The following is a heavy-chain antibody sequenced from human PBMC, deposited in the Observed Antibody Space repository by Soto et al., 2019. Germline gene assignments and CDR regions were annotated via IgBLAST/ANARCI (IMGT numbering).Heavy chain of an antibody. V-gene: IGHV3-11*01. CDR1: GFTFSGYY. D-gene: IGHD6-6*01. CDR3: ARIYSRSSNLDY. CDR2: ISSSGRTI. J-gene: IGHJ4*02. Sequence: GGSLRLSCAASGFTFSGYYMSWIRQAPGKGLEWVSHISSSGRTIYYADSVKGRFTISRDNAKNSLYLQMNSLRAEDTAVYYCARIYSRSSNLDYWGQGTLVTVSS.